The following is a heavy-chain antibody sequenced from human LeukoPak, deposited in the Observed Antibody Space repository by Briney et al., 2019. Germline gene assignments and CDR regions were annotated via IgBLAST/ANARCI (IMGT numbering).Heavy chain of an antibody. CDR1: GFTFSSYS. V-gene: IGHV3-48*01. CDR2: ISSSSSTI. CDR3: AKGEYYDSSGYYGFDY. J-gene: IGHJ4*02. D-gene: IGHD3-22*01. Sequence: GGSLRLSCAASGFTFSSYSMNWVRQAPVKGLEWVSYISSSSSTIYYADSVKGRFTISRDNAKNSLYLQMNSLRAEDTAVYYCAKGEYYDSSGYYGFDYWGQGTLVTVSS.